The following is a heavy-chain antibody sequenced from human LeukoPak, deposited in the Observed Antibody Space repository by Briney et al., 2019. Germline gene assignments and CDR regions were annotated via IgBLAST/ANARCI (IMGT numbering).Heavy chain of an antibody. J-gene: IGHJ4*02. Sequence: SVKVSCKASGGIFSSYAISWVRQAPGQGLEWMGRITPILGIANYAQKFQGRVTITADKSTSTAYMDLSSLRSEDTAVYYCARDLPPYYFDYWGQGTLVTVSS. V-gene: IGHV1-69*04. CDR2: ITPILGIA. CDR1: GGIFSSYA. CDR3: ARDLPPYYFDY.